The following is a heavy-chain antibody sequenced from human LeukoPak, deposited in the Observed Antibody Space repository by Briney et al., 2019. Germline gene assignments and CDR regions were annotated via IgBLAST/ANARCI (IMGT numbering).Heavy chain of an antibody. CDR2: INWNGGST. CDR3: AKGGSYDSSGYYQGDDAFDI. Sequence: GGSLRLSCAASGFTFDDYGMSWVRQAPGKGLEWVSGINWNGGSTGCADSVKGRLTISRDNAKNSLYLQMNSLRAEDTALYYCAKGGSYDSSGYYQGDDAFDIWGQGTMVTVSS. CDR1: GFTFDDYG. J-gene: IGHJ3*02. D-gene: IGHD3-22*01. V-gene: IGHV3-20*04.